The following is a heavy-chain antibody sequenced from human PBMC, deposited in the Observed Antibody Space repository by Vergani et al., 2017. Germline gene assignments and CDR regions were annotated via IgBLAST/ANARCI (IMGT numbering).Heavy chain of an antibody. V-gene: IGHV3-23*01. Sequence: EVHLLESGGGLVQSGGSLRLSCAASGFTFSNSAVSWVRQAPGRGLAWVSSISGPGLSTYYADSVKGRFSLSRDNSKNTVFLQMHSLRAEDTAIYYCVXEKIDLGSYFFDSWGHGILVTVSS. CDR1: GFTFSNSA. CDR2: ISGPGLST. D-gene: IGHD2/OR15-2a*01. J-gene: IGHJ4*01. CDR3: VXEKIDLGSYFFDS.